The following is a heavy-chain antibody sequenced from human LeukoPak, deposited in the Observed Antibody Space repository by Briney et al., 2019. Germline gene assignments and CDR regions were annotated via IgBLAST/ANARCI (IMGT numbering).Heavy chain of an antibody. CDR3: ARGSESYFQRHFDY. J-gene: IGHJ4*02. V-gene: IGHV3-7*02. D-gene: IGHD1-26*01. Sequence: GGSLRLSCAASGFMFSGYWMSWVRQAPGKGLEWVAYINQEGSEKYYVDSVKGRFTISRDNAKNSLFFEMNSLRVEDTSVYYCARGSESYFQRHFDYWGQGTLVTGSS. CDR1: GFMFSGYW. CDR2: INQEGSEK.